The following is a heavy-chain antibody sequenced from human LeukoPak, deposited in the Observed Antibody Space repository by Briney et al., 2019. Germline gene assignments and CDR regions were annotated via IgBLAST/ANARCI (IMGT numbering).Heavy chain of an antibody. V-gene: IGHV4-61*02. Sequence: SETLSLTCTVSGGSISSGSYYWSWMRQPAGKVLEWIGRIYTSGSTNCNPSLKSRVTMSVDTSKNQFSLKLSSVTAADTAVYYCAREEPSLGGRSYDDWGQGTLVTVSS. J-gene: IGHJ4*02. CDR1: GGSISSGSYY. CDR3: AREEPSLGGRSYDD. D-gene: IGHD1-26*01. CDR2: IYTSGST.